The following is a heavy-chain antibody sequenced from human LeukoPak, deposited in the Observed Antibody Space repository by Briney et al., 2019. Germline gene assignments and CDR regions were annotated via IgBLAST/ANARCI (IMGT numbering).Heavy chain of an antibody. CDR3: AKDLRAAVDY. Sequence: GGSLRPSCAASGFTFSSYGMHWVRQAPGKGLEWVAFIRYDGSNKYYADSVKGRFTISRDNSKNTLYLQMNSLRAEDTAVYYCAKDLRAAVDYWGQGTLVTVSS. CDR2: IRYDGSNK. J-gene: IGHJ4*02. D-gene: IGHD6-13*01. CDR1: GFTFSSYG. V-gene: IGHV3-30*02.